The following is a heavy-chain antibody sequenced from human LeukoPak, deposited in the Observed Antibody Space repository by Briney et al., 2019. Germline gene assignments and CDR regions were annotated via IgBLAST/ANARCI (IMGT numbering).Heavy chain of an antibody. J-gene: IGHJ4*02. V-gene: IGHV3-21*04. CDR1: GFTLNSYA. Sequence: GGSLRLSCVASGFTLNSYAMNWVRQAPGKGLEWVSSISSSSSYIYYADSVKGRFTISRDNSKNTLYLQMNSLRAEDTAVYYCASSTYGSGSYNYFDYWGQGTLVTVSS. CDR3: ASSTYGSGSYNYFDY. D-gene: IGHD3-10*01. CDR2: ISSSSSYI.